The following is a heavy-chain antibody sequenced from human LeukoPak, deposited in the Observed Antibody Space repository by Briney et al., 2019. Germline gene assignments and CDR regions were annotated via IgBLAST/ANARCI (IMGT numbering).Heavy chain of an antibody. V-gene: IGHV4-38-2*02. D-gene: IGHD3-22*01. CDR1: GFSISSGYY. J-gene: IGHJ4*02. CDR3: ARVGARTYYYDSSGYYLDY. Sequence: ASETLSLTCTVSGFSISSGYYWGWIRQPPGKGLEWIGSIYHSGSTYYNPSLKSRVTISVDTSKNQFSLKLSSVTAADTAVYYCARVGARTYYYDSSGYYLDYWGQGTLVTVSS. CDR2: IYHSGST.